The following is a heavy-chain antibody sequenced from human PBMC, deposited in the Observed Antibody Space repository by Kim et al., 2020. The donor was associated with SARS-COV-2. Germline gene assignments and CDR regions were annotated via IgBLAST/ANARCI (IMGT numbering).Heavy chain of an antibody. CDR2: ISSSSSYI. D-gene: IGHD2-2*02. CDR3: ARDGPRFLAIEYYFDY. V-gene: IGHV3-21*01. Sequence: GGSLRLSCAASGFTFSSYSMNWVRQAPGKGLEWVSSISSSSSYIYYADSVKGRFTISRDNAKNSLYLQMNSLRAEDTAVYYCARDGPRFLAIEYYFDYWGQGTLVTVSS. CDR1: GFTFSSYS. J-gene: IGHJ4*02.